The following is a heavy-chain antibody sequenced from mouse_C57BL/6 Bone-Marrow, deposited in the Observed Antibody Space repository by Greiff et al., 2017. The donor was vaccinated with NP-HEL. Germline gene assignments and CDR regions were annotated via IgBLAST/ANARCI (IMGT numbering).Heavy chain of an antibody. CDR1: GYTFTSYG. J-gene: IGHJ2*01. V-gene: IGHV1-81*01. CDR3: ASQRRLGY. D-gene: IGHD4-1*01. Sequence: QVQLQQSGAELARPGASVKLSCKASGYTFTSYGISWVKQRTGQGLEWIGEIYPRSGNTYYNEKFKGKATLTADKSSSTAYMELRSLTSEDSAVYFCASQRRLGYWGQGTTLTVSS. CDR2: IYPRSGNT.